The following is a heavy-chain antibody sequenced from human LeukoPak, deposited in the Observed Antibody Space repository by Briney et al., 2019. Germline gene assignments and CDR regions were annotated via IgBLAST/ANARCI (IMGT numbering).Heavy chain of an antibody. V-gene: IGHV6-1*01. Sequence: SQTLSLTCAISGDNVARKSAAWNWFRQSPSRGLEWLGRTYYRSSWINEYAVSVESRIIITPDTSKNQFSLHLNSVTPEDTAVYYCARNGYSSGYLVDYWGQGTLVTVSS. D-gene: IGHD3-22*01. CDR2: TYYRSSWIN. J-gene: IGHJ4*02. CDR3: ARNGYSSGYLVDY. CDR1: GDNVARKSAA.